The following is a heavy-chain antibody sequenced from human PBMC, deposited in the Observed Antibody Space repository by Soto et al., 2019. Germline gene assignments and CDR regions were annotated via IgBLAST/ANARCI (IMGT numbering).Heavy chain of an antibody. CDR1: GGSFSSYA. D-gene: IGHD6-13*01. J-gene: IGHJ6*02. CDR2: IIPIVGTG. CDR3: ARDLRAAGRPGMDV. Sequence: SVKVSCKASGGSFSSYAISWVRQAPGQGLEWMGGIIPIVGTGNYAQNFQGRVTITADESTSTAYMELSSLRPEDTAMYYCARDLRAAGRPGMDVWGQGTTVTVSS. V-gene: IGHV1-69*13.